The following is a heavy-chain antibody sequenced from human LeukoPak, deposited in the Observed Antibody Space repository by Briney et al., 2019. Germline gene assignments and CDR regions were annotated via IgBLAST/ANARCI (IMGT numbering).Heavy chain of an antibody. D-gene: IGHD2-2*01. CDR2: ISGGGGST. J-gene: IGHJ5*02. V-gene: IGHV3-23*01. CDR3: AKGGYCSSTSCYVGWFDP. CDR1: GFTFSKYG. Sequence: PGGSLRLSCAASGFTFSKYGIHWVRQAPGKGLEWVSVISGGGGSTYYADSVKGRFTISRDNSKNTLFLQMNSLRAEDTAVYYCAKGGYCSSTSCYVGWFDPWGQGTLVTVSS.